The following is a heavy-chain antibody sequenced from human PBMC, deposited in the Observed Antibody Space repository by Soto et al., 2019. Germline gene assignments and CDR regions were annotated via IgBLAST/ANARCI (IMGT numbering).Heavy chain of an antibody. V-gene: IGHV3-9*01. D-gene: IGHD1-7*01. CDR3: AKDISGTTGAADY. Sequence: EVQLVESGGGLVQPGRSLRLSCAASGFTFDDYAMHWVRQAPGKGLEWVSGISWHSGSIGYADSVKGRFTISRDNAKNSLYLQMNSLRAEDTALYYCAKDISGTTGAADYWGQGTLVTVSS. J-gene: IGHJ4*02. CDR1: GFTFDDYA. CDR2: ISWHSGSI.